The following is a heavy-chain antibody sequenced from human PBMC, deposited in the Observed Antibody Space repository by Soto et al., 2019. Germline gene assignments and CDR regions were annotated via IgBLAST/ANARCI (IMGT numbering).Heavy chain of an antibody. CDR3: ARALVGAGVFDI. CDR1: GFTFTSYW. Sequence: EVQLVDSGGGLVQPGGSLRLSCAASGFTFTSYWMSWVRQAPGKGLEWVANIRQDGSEKHYVDSVKGRFTISRDNAKNSLYLQMNSLRAEDTAVHYCARALVGAGVFDIWGQGTMVTVSS. CDR2: IRQDGSEK. D-gene: IGHD1-26*01. J-gene: IGHJ3*02. V-gene: IGHV3-7*03.